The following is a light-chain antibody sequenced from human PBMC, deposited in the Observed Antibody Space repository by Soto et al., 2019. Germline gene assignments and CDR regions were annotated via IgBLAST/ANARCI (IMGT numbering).Light chain of an antibody. CDR2: SNN. Sequence: QSVLTQPPSASGTPGQRVTISCSGSSSNIGINTVNWYHQFQGRTPKLLIFSNNQLPSAVPDRFSGSKSGTSASLAISGLQPEDEGDYYCAVWDDSLNGVLFGGGTKLTVL. CDR3: AVWDDSLNGVL. J-gene: IGLJ3*02. V-gene: IGLV1-44*01. CDR1: SSNIGINT.